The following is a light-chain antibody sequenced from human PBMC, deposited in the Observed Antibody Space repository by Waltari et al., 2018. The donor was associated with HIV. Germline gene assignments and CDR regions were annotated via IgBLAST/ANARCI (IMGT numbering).Light chain of an antibody. Sequence: DVVMTQSPDALAVSLGERATINCKATHSVFYTPNAKNYIAWYQKRPGQVPKLLIDWASTREFGVSTRFSGSGSGTNFTLTITSLQAEDVAVYYCQQYYSPPPTFGQGTKVEIK. CDR2: WAS. V-gene: IGKV4-1*01. J-gene: IGKJ1*01. CDR3: QQYYSPPPT. CDR1: HSVFYTPNAKNY.